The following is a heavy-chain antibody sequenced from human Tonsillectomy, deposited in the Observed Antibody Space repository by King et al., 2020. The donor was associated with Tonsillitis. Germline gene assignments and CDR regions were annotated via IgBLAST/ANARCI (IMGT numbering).Heavy chain of an antibody. CDR3: ARAGDPSSYFDL. CDR1: GGSISSGGYS. J-gene: IGHJ2*01. V-gene: IGHV4-30-2*01. D-gene: IGHD3-10*01. Sequence: QLQESGSGLVKPSQTLSLTCAVSGGSISSGGYSWSWIRQPPGKGLEWSGYNYHSGSTYYNPSLKSRVTISVDRSKNQFSLKQSSVTAADTAVYYFARAGDPSSYFDLWGRGTLVTVSS. CDR2: NYHSGST.